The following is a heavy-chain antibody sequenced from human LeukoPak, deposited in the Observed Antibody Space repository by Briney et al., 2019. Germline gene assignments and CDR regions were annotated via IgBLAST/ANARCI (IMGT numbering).Heavy chain of an antibody. CDR2: LYTSGST. Sequence: PSETVSLTCTVSGGSISSGSYYWSWIRQPAGKGLEWIGRLYTSGSTNYNPSLKSRVTISVDTSKNQFSLKLGSVTAADTAVYYCARDNGDWNDDENYYYYYYMDVWGKGTTVTVSS. J-gene: IGHJ6*03. D-gene: IGHD1-1*01. V-gene: IGHV4-61*02. CDR3: ARDNGDWNDDENYYYYYYMDV. CDR1: GGSISSGSYY.